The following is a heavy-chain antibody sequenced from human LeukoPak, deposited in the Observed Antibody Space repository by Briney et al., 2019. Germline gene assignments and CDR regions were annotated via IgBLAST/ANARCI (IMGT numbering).Heavy chain of an antibody. CDR3: ARVPYSGNDWGFMHLTPPRPNFDY. CDR2: IIPIFGTA. V-gene: IGHV1-69*05. J-gene: IGHJ4*02. CDR1: GGIFSSYA. D-gene: IGHD5-12*01. Sequence: ASVKVSCKASGGIFSSYAISWVRQAPGQGLEWMGGIIPIFGTANYAQKFQGRVTITTDESTSTAYMELSSLRSEDTAVYYCARVPYSGNDWGFMHLTPPRPNFDYWGQGTLVTVSS.